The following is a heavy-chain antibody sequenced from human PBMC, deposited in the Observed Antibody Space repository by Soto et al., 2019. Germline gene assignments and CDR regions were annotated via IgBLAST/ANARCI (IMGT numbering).Heavy chain of an antibody. V-gene: IGHV3-33*01. CDR2: IWYDGSNK. J-gene: IGHJ5*02. Sequence: GGSLRLSCAASGFTFSSYGMHWVRQAPGKGLEWVAVIWYDGSNKYYADSVKGRFTISRDNSKNTLYLQMNSLRAEDTAVYYCARAYGSGSYYQYNWFDPWGQGTLVTVSS. CDR3: ARAYGSGSYYQYNWFDP. CDR1: GFTFSSYG. D-gene: IGHD3-10*01.